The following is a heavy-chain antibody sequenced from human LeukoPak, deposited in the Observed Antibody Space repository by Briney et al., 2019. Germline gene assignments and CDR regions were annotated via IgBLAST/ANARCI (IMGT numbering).Heavy chain of an antibody. Sequence: GALRLSCAASGFTFDDYTMHWVRQAPGKGLEWVSLISWDGGSTYYADSVKGRFTISRDNSKNSLYLQMNSLRTEDTALYYCAKDSGGNPYYFDYWGQGTLVTVSS. CDR2: ISWDGGST. V-gene: IGHV3-43*01. J-gene: IGHJ4*02. CDR1: GFTFDDYT. D-gene: IGHD4-23*01. CDR3: AKDSGGNPYYFDY.